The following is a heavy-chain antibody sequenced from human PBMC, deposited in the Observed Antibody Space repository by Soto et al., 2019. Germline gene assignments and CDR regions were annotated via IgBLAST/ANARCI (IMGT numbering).Heavy chain of an antibody. J-gene: IGHJ6*02. CDR1: GLSLSTTGVG. D-gene: IGHD2-21*02. CDR2: IYWDDDK. V-gene: IGHV2-5*02. CDR3: VQSRWGGDSLHSLSAHSFFGLDV. Sequence: QITLKESGPTLVKPTQTLTLTCTFSGLSLSTTGVGVGWIRQPPGKALEWLALIYWDDDKRYSTSLKSRRTITKDSSQNQGVLTMSNMDPSHTATYYCVQSRWGGDSLHSLSAHSFFGLDVWGQGTTVTVS.